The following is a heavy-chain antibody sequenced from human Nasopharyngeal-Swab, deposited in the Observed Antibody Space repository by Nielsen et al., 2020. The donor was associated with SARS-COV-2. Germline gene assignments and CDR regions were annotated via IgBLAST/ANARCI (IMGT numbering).Heavy chain of an antibody. D-gene: IGHD3-3*01. Sequence: ASVQVSCKVSGYRFTEISMHWVRQAPGKGLEWMGGFDPEHNEKNYAQKFQGRVTMTEDTSTDTAYMELSSLTSEDTAVYYCAGETGDFWSGYEYWGQGTLVSVSS. CDR1: GYRFTEIS. CDR2: FDPEHNEK. J-gene: IGHJ4*02. CDR3: AGETGDFWSGYEY. V-gene: IGHV1-24*01.